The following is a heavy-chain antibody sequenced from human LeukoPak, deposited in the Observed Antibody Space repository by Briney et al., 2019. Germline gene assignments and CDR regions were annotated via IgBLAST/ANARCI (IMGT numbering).Heavy chain of an antibody. CDR2: ISAYNGNT. J-gene: IGHJ5*02. CDR3: AREDYDYVWGSYSGKNWFDP. Sequence: ASVKVSCKASGGTFSSYAISWVRQAPGQGLEWMGWISAYNGNTNYAQKLQGRVTMTTDTSTSTAYMELRSLRSDDTAVYYCAREDYDYVWGSYSGKNWFDPWGQGTLVTVSS. D-gene: IGHD3-16*01. V-gene: IGHV1-18*01. CDR1: GGTFSSYA.